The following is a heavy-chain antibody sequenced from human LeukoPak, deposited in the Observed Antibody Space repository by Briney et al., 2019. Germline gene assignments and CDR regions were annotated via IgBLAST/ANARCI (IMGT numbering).Heavy chain of an antibody. Sequence: ASVKVSCKASGYTFTSYGISWVRQAPGQGLEWMGWISAYNGNTNYAQKLQGRVTMTTDTSTSTAYMELRSLRSDDTAVYYCARDSRDFWGGYHNDYWGQGTLVTVSP. D-gene: IGHD3-3*01. CDR2: ISAYNGNT. J-gene: IGHJ4*02. CDR1: GYTFTSYG. CDR3: ARDSRDFWGGYHNDY. V-gene: IGHV1-18*01.